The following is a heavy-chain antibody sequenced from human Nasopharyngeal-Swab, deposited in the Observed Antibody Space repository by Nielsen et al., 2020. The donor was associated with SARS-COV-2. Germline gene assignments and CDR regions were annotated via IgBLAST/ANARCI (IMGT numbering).Heavy chain of an antibody. V-gene: IGHV4-59*01. CDR3: AGETALTYYFDY. CDR2: IYYSGST. J-gene: IGHJ4*02. CDR1: GGSISSYY. Sequence: GSLRLSCTVSGGSISSYYWSWIRQPPGKGLEWIGYIYYSGSTNYNPSLKSRVTISVDTSKNQFSLKLSSVTAADTAVYHCAGETALTYYFDYWGQGTLVTVSS. D-gene: IGHD2-21*02.